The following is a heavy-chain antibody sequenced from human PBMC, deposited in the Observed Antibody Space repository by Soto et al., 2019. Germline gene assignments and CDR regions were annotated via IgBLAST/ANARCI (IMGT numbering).Heavy chain of an antibody. J-gene: IGHJ5*02. Sequence: SETLSLTCTVSGGSISSGGYYWSWIRQHPGKGLEWIGYIYYSGSTYYNPSLKSRVTITVDTSKNQFSLKLSSVTAADTAVYYCARDSGYNWNYGNWFDPWGQGTLVTVSS. CDR1: GGSISSGGYY. CDR2: IYYSGST. V-gene: IGHV4-31*03. D-gene: IGHD1-7*01. CDR3: ARDSGYNWNYGNWFDP.